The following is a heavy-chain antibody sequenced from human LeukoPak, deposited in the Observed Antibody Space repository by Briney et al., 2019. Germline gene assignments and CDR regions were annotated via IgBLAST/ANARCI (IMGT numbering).Heavy chain of an antibody. D-gene: IGHD2-2*01. CDR1: GFTFSSYS. V-gene: IGHV3-21*01. Sequence: GGSLRLSCAASGFTFSSYSMNWVRQAPGKGLEWVSSISSSSSYIYYADSVKGRFTISRDNAKNSLYLQMNSLRAEDTAVYYCARAGLVVVPAAISYWGQGTLVTVSS. CDR2: ISSSSSYI. J-gene: IGHJ4*02. CDR3: ARAGLVVVPAAISY.